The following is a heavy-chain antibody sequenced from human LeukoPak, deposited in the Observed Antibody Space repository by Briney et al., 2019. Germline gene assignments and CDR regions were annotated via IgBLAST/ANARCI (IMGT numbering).Heavy chain of an antibody. D-gene: IGHD6-6*01. Sequence: SETLSLTCAVSGGSISSGGYSWSWIRQPPGKGLGWIVYIYHSGSTYYNPSLKSRVTISVDRSKNQFSLKLSSVTAADTAVYYRARGRMGIAARPGIYWFDPWGQGTLVTVSS. CDR3: ARGRMGIAARPGIYWFDP. CDR2: IYHSGST. V-gene: IGHV4-30-2*01. J-gene: IGHJ5*02. CDR1: GGSISSGGYS.